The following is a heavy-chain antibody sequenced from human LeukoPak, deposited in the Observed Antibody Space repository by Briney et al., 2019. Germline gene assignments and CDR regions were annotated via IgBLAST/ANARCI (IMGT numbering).Heavy chain of an antibody. CDR2: INHSGST. CDR3: ARLPRVTRVPYYYYGMDV. J-gene: IGHJ6*02. D-gene: IGHD2-21*02. CDR1: GRSFSGYY. V-gene: IGHV4-34*01. Sequence: TSETLSLTCAVYGRSFSGYYWSWIRQPPGKGLEWIGEINHSGSTNYNPSLKSRVTISVDTSKNQFSLKLSSVTAADTAVYYCARLPRVTRVPYYYYGMDVWGQGTTVTVSS.